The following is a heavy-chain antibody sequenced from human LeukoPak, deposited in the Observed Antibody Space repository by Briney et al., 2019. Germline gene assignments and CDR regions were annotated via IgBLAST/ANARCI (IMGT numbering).Heavy chain of an antibody. CDR3: VRDGGVSGYDLLDY. D-gene: IGHD5-12*01. CDR2: INQDGSKE. J-gene: IGHJ4*02. Sequence: GGSLRLSCTASGFIFSNYWMTWVRQAPGKGRKWVAQINQDGSKEYYIDSVKARFSISRDNARNSLSLQMDSLRAEDTAVYYCVRDGGVSGYDLLDYWGQGTLVTVSS. V-gene: IGHV3-7*01. CDR1: GFIFSNYW.